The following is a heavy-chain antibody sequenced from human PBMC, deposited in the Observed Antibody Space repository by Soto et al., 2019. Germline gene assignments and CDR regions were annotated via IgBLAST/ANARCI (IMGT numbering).Heavy chain of an antibody. CDR3: ASDYGDNWFDP. CDR2: TYYSGST. CDR1: GVSVSSGSYY. J-gene: IGHJ5*02. Sequence: QVQLQESGPGLVKPSETLSLTCPVSGVSVSSGSYYWSWIRQPPGKGLEWIGYTYYSGSTNYNPSLTSRVTISVDTSKNQFSLKLSSVTAADTAVYYCASDYGDNWFDPCGQGTRVTVSS. V-gene: IGHV4-61*01. D-gene: IGHD4-17*01.